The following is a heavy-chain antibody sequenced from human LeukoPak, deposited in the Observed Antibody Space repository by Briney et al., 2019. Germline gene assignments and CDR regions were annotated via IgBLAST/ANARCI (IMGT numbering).Heavy chain of an antibody. J-gene: IGHJ4*02. CDR2: TSYDGNKK. V-gene: IGHV3-30*15. D-gene: IGHD4-23*01. CDR3: ARSSYDYGGIEGPFDY. Sequence: GRSLRLSCAASGFTLTYYAMHWVRQAPGKGLEWVAVTSYDGNKKYYADSVKGRFTISRDSSKNTLYMQMSSLRAEDTAVYYCARSSYDYGGIEGPFDYWGQGTLVTVSS. CDR1: GFTLTYYA.